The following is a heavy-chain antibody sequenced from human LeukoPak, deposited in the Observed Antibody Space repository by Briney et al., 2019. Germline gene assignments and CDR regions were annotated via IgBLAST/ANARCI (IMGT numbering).Heavy chain of an antibody. V-gene: IGHV3-7*01. Sequence: GGSLRLSCAASGFTFSDYWMNWVRQAPGKGLEWVANIDQDGGGKYYLDSVKGRFTISRDNAKNSLYLQINSLRAEDAAVYYCARGDWAPFDYWGQGSLLTVSS. D-gene: IGHD2-21*02. CDR2: IDQDGGGK. J-gene: IGHJ4*02. CDR3: ARGDWAPFDY. CDR1: GFTFSDYW.